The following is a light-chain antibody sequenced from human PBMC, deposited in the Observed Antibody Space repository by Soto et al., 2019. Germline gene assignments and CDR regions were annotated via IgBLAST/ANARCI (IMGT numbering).Light chain of an antibody. CDR3: CSYAGSSTGV. CDR2: EGS. J-gene: IGLJ3*02. CDR1: SSDVGTYNL. V-gene: IGLV2-23*01. Sequence: QSVLTQPASVSGSPGQSITIPCTGTSSDVGTYNLVSWYQQHPGKAPKLMIYEGSERPSGVSNRFSGSKSGNTASLTISGLQAEDEADYYCCSYAGSSTGVFGGGTKVTVL.